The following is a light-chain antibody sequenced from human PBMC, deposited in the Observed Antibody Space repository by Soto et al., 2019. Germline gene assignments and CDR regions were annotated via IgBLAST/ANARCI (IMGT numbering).Light chain of an antibody. V-gene: IGLV2-23*01. Sequence: QSALTQPASVSGSPGQSITTSCTGTSSDVGSYNLVSWYQQHPGKAPKLMIYEGSKRPSGVSNRFSGSKSGNTASLTISGLQAEDEADYYCCSYAGSSSLFGGGTKVTVL. CDR2: EGS. CDR1: SSDVGSYNL. J-gene: IGLJ2*01. CDR3: CSYAGSSSL.